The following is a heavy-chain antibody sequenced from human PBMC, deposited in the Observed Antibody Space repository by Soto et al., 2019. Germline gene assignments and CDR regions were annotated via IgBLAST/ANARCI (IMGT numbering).Heavy chain of an antibody. D-gene: IGHD3-10*01. Sequence: SETLSLTCAVSGGSISSGGYSWSWIRQPPGKGLEWIGYIHHSGSSDYNPSLKSRVTISVDRSKNQLSMRLSSVTAADTAVYYCATLRGLGEVSPYFDYWGQGTLVTVSS. V-gene: IGHV4-30-2*01. CDR2: IHHSGSS. CDR3: ATLRGLGEVSPYFDY. CDR1: GGSISSGGYS. J-gene: IGHJ4*02.